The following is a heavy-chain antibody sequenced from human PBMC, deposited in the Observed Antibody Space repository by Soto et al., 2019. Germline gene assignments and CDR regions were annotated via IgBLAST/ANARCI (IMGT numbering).Heavy chain of an antibody. Sequence: SETLSLTCAVYGGSFSGYHWSWIRQPPGKGLELIGEINHSGSTNYNPSLKSRVTISVDTSKNQFSLKLSSVTAADTAVYYCARGETDWFDPWGQGTLVTVSS. J-gene: IGHJ5*02. V-gene: IGHV4-34*01. CDR1: GGSFSGYH. CDR2: INHSGST. CDR3: ARGETDWFDP.